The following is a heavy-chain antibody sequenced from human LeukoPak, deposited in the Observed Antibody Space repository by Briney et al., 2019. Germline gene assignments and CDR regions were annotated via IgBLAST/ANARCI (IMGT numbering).Heavy chain of an antibody. J-gene: IGHJ2*01. CDR2: IYHSGST. V-gene: IGHV4-59*08. CDR3: ARLQTFFDL. Sequence: SETLSLTCTVSGGSISSYYWNWIRQSPGKGLEWIGSIYHSGSTYYNPSLKSRVTISVDTSKNQFSLKLSSLTAADTAVYYCARLQTFFDLWGRGTLVTVSS. CDR1: GGSISSYY.